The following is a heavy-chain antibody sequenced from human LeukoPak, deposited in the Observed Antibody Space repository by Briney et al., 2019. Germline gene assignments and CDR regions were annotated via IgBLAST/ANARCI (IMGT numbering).Heavy chain of an antibody. Sequence: AGSLRFSCAGSGFTFSSYWMSWVRHAPGKGLEWVANIKQDGSEKYYVDSVKGRFTISRDNAKNSLYLQMNSLRAEDTAVYYCSRFRWEFHFDYWGQGTLVTVSS. J-gene: IGHJ4*02. V-gene: IGHV3-7*01. D-gene: IGHD1-26*01. CDR3: SRFRWEFHFDY. CDR1: GFTFSSYW. CDR2: IKQDGSEK.